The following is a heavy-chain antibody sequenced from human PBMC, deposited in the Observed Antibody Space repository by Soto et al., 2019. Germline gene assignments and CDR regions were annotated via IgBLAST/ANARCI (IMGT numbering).Heavy chain of an antibody. D-gene: IGHD6-19*01. Sequence: SETLSLTCTVPGASISSSSYYWGWIRQPPGKGLEWIGSIYYSGSTYYNPSLKSRVTISVDTSKNQFSLKLSSVTAADTAVYYCARHQDSSGWFSPHYGMDVWGQGT. V-gene: IGHV4-39*01. J-gene: IGHJ6*02. CDR3: ARHQDSSGWFSPHYGMDV. CDR1: GASISSSSYY. CDR2: IYYSGST.